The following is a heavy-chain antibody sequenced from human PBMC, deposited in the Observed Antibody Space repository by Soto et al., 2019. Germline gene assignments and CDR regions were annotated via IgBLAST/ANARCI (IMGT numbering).Heavy chain of an antibody. Sequence: SETLSLTCTVSGGSISSFYWSWIRQPPGKGLEWIGYIYYSGSTNYNPSLKSRVTISVDTSKNQFSLKLSSVTAADTAVYYCARLVAAGNVWGKGTTVTVSS. CDR1: GGSISSFY. D-gene: IGHD2-15*01. J-gene: IGHJ6*04. CDR3: ARLVAAGNV. CDR2: IYYSGST. V-gene: IGHV4-59*08.